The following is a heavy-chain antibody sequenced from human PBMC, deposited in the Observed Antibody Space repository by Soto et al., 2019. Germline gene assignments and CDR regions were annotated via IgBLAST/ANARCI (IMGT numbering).Heavy chain of an antibody. V-gene: IGHV4-59*01. CDR2: IHYSGST. CDR3: ARVPPSRDGDNYPYYYYGMDV. D-gene: IGHD5-12*01. J-gene: IGHJ6*02. Sequence: QVQLQESGPGLVKPSETLSLTCTVSGGSISSYYWTWIRQPPGKGLEWIGNIHYSGSTNYNPSLKSRSTIAGDPPKNQFSLKLRSVTAADTAVYYCARVPPSRDGDNYPYYYYGMDVWGQGTTVTVSS. CDR1: GGSISSYY.